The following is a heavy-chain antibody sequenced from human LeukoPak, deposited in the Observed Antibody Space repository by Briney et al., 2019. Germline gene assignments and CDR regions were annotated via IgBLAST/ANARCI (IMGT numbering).Heavy chain of an antibody. Sequence: GGSLRLSCAASGFTFGSPWMHWVRQAPGKGLVWVSRINSDGSATAYADSVKGRFTISGDNAENTLYLQMNSLRAEDTAVYYCARGTAGYHSSYFDYWGQGTLVAVSS. D-gene: IGHD3-16*02. CDR3: ARGTAGYHSSYFDY. V-gene: IGHV3-74*01. CDR2: INSDGSAT. CDR1: GFTFGSPW. J-gene: IGHJ4*02.